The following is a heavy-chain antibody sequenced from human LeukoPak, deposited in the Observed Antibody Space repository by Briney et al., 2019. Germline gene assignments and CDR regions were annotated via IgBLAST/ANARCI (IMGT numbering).Heavy chain of an antibody. Sequence: SETQSLTCTVSGGSISSNYWSWIRQPPGKGLEWIGYIYYSGSTNYNPSLKSRVTISVDTSKNQFSLKLSSVTAADTAVYYCARFTMVRGAYYFDYWGQGTLVTVSS. CDR3: ARFTMVRGAYYFDY. D-gene: IGHD3-10*01. V-gene: IGHV4-59*08. J-gene: IGHJ4*02. CDR1: GGSISSNY. CDR2: IYYSGST.